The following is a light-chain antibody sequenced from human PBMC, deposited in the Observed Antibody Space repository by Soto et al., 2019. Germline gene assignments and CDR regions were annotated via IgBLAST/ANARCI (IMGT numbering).Light chain of an antibody. CDR1: QTLSPNY. CDR2: AAS. V-gene: IGKV3-20*01. Sequence: DIVLSQSPGTLSLSPGERATLSCRDSQTLSPNYLAWYQKQPGQATRLLIYAASSRDTGIPDRVSGSGSGTDFTLSISRVETEDFAVYYCQQYGSSLWTFGQGTKVDIK. CDR3: QQYGSSLWT. J-gene: IGKJ1*01.